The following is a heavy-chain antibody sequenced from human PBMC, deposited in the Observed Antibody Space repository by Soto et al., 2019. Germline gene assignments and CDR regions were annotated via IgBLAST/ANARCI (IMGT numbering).Heavy chain of an antibody. CDR1: GGTFNTHT. V-gene: IGHV1-69*01. CDR3: ARIPRYSYPASDPLDN. J-gene: IGHJ4*02. D-gene: IGHD2-15*01. CDR2: ILPIMGSV. Sequence: QVQLVQSGSEVKKPGSSVTVSCKASGGTFNTHTFSWVRQAPGQGLEWMGSILPIMGSVNYAHDFRGRLSITADPSTTTAYMELTSLTSHDTAIYYCARIPRYSYPASDPLDNWGQGTLVTVSS.